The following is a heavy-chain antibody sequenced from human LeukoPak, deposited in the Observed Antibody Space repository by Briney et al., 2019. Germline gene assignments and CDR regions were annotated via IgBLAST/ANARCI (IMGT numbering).Heavy chain of an antibody. CDR1: GYTFTSYY. J-gene: IGHJ1*01. CDR2: INPSGGST. V-gene: IGHV1-46*01. Sequence: GASVKVSCKASGYTFTSYYMHWVRQAPGQGLEWMGIINPSGGSTSYAQKFQGRVTMTRDTSTSTVYMELSSLRSEDTAVYYCAREVAYRAVAGLPYFQHWGQGTLVTVSS. D-gene: IGHD6-19*01. CDR3: AREVAYRAVAGLPYFQH.